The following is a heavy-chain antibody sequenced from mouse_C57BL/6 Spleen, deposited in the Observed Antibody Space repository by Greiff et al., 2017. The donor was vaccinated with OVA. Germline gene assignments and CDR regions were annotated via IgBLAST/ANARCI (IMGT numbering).Heavy chain of an antibody. V-gene: IGHV5-16*01. J-gene: IGHJ2*01. CDR3: ARDHRSYFDY. CDR2: INYDGSST. Sequence: EVKLMESEGGLVQPGSSMKLSCTASGFTFSDYYMAWVRQVPEKGLEWVANINYDGSSTYYLDSLKSRFIISRDNAKNILYLQMSSLKSEDTATYYCARDHRSYFDYWGQGTTLTVSS. CDR1: GFTFSDYY.